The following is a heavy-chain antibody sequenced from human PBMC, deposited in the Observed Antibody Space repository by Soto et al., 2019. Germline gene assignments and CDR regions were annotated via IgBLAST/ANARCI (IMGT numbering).Heavy chain of an antibody. CDR2: IRNTPYGGTT. CDR1: GFRSSEPS. D-gene: IGHD2-2*03. J-gene: IGHJ4*02. Sequence: SLRLSCVCSGFRSSEPSMAWARQAPGKGLEWVGFIRNTPYGGTTDYAASVRCRFTISRDDSESIAYLQMNRLQTEDSGLYYCSRASFGYYGCWGPGTLFTVSS. CDR3: SRASFGYYGC. V-gene: IGHV3-49*04.